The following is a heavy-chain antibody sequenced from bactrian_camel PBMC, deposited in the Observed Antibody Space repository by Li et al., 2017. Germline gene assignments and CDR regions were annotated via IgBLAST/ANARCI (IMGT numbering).Heavy chain of an antibody. J-gene: IGHJ4*01. CDR1: GFTYSDFC. CDR3: AARDGLGTPLFELPYKY. D-gene: IGHD5*01. Sequence: VQLVESGGGSVQAGESLTLSCSASGFTYSDFCMAWFRQTPGKEREGVAVIDTDARTAFASSVQGRFTLSQDRAAKTLNLTMNNLRPEDTAVYYCAARDGLGTPLFELPYKYWGQGTQVTVS. CDR2: IDTDART. V-gene: IGHV3S55*01.